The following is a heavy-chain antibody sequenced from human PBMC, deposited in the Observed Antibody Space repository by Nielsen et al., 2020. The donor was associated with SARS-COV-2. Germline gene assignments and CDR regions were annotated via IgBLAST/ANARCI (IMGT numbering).Heavy chain of an antibody. Sequence: SETLSLTCTVSGIAVNSGKSSWAWIRQPPGKGLEWIGCAYYTGITNYNPSLRSRVTISIDTSKRQVSLKMTSVTAADTAVYYCARRSDWFDPWGQGTLVTVSS. J-gene: IGHJ5*02. CDR3: ARRSDWFDP. V-gene: IGHV4-61*01. CDR2: AYYTGIT. CDR1: GIAVNSGKSS.